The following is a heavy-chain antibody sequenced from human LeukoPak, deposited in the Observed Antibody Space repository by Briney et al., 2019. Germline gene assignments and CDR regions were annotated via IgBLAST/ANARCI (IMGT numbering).Heavy chain of an antibody. Sequence: PSETLSLTCTVSGGSISSYYWSWIRQPPGKGLEWIGYIYYSGSTNYNPSLKSRVTISVDTSKNQFSLKLSSVTAADTAVYYCAGEEYYYDSSGYPADYWGQGTLVTVSS. CDR3: AGEEYYYDSSGYPADY. CDR2: IYYSGST. D-gene: IGHD3-22*01. J-gene: IGHJ4*02. CDR1: GGSISSYY. V-gene: IGHV4-59*12.